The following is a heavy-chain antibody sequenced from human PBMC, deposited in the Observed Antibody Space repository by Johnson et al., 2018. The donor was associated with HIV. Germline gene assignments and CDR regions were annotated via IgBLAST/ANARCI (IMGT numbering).Heavy chain of an antibody. CDR3: ARDTGQWLDDAFDI. D-gene: IGHD6-19*01. Sequence: QVLLLESGGGVVQPGRSMRLSCAASGFTFSSYAMHWVRQAPGKGLEWVAVISYDGSNKYYADSVKGRFTISRDNSKNTLYLQMHSLRAEDTAVYFCARDTGQWLDDAFDIWGQGTMVTVSS. V-gene: IGHV3-30*14. J-gene: IGHJ3*02. CDR1: GFTFSSYA. CDR2: ISYDGSNK.